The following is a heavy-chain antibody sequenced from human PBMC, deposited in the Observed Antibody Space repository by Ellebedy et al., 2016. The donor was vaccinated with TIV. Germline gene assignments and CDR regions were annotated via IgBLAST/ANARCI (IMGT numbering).Heavy chain of an antibody. CDR1: GFTFSSYS. V-gene: IGHV3-21*01. D-gene: IGHD3-3*01. CDR3: ARSDTIFGVVIQNWFDP. J-gene: IGHJ5*02. Sequence: GGSLRLSXAASGFTFSSYSMNWVRQAPGKGLEWVSSISSSSSYIYYADSVKGRFTISRDNAKNSLYLQMNSLRAEDTAVYYCARSDTIFGVVIQNWFDPWGQGTLVTVSS. CDR2: ISSSSSYI.